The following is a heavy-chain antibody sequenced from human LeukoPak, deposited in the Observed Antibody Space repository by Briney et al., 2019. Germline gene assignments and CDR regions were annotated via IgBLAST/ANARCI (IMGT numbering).Heavy chain of an antibody. CDR3: ARDKGVVVVVAVPSWFDP. CDR2: IYYSGST. V-gene: IGHV4-39*07. Sequence: PSETLSLTCTVSGGSISSSSYYWGWIRQPPGKGLEWIGSIYYSGSTYYNPSLKSRVTISVDTSKNQFSLKLSSVTAADTAVYYCARDKGVVVVVAVPSWFDPWGQGTLVTVSS. J-gene: IGHJ5*02. CDR1: GGSISSSSYY. D-gene: IGHD2-15*01.